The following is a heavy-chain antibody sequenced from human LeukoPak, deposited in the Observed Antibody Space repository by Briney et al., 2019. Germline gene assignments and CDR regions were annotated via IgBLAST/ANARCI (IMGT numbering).Heavy chain of an antibody. D-gene: IGHD1-7*01. CDR3: ARGGVNWTYDY. CDR1: GGSISNYY. J-gene: IGHJ4*02. Sequence: SETLSLTCTVSGGSISNYYWSWIRQPRGKGLELIGYIYYSGSNNYNPSLKSQVTISVDASKNQFSLKLYSVTAADTAVYYCARGGVNWTYDYWGQGTLVTVSS. V-gene: IGHV4-59*01. CDR2: IYYSGSN.